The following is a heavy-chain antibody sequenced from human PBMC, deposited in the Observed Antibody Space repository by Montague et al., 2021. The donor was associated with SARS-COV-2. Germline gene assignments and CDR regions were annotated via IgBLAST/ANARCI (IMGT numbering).Heavy chain of an antibody. Sequence: SETRSLTCAVYGGSFSGYYWSWIRQPPGKGLEWIGEINHSGSTNYNPSLKSRVTISVDTSKNQFSLKLSSVTAADTAVYYCARELFGDSFYYGMDVWGQGTTVTVSS. J-gene: IGHJ6*02. CDR3: ARELFGDSFYYGMDV. CDR2: INHSGST. D-gene: IGHD4-17*01. V-gene: IGHV4-34*01. CDR1: GGSFSGYY.